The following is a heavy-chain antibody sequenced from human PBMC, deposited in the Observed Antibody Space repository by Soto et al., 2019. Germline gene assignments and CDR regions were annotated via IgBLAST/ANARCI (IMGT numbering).Heavy chain of an antibody. V-gene: IGHV1-18*01. D-gene: IGHD3-22*01. CDR1: GYTFTSYG. Sequence: QVQLVQSGAEVKKPGASVKVSCKASGYTFTSYGISWVRQAPGQGLEWMGWISAYNGNTNYAQKFQGRVTMTTDTSTSTAYMELRSLRSDDTAVYYCAREPTMIVVIITGDAFDLWCQGTMVTVSS. CDR3: AREPTMIVVIITGDAFDL. CDR2: ISAYNGNT. J-gene: IGHJ3*01.